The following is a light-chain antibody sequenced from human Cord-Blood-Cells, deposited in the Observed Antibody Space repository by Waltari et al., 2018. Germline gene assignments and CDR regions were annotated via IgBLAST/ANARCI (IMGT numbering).Light chain of an antibody. CDR3: QQYYSTPYT. Sequence: DIVMTQSPDSLAVSLGERATINCKSSQSVLYSSNNKNYLAWYPQKPGQPPNLLIYWASTRESGVPDRFSGRGSGTDFTLTISCLQAEDVAVYYCQQYYSTPYTFGQGTKLEIK. CDR2: WAS. J-gene: IGKJ2*01. CDR1: QSVLYSSNNKNY. V-gene: IGKV4-1*01.